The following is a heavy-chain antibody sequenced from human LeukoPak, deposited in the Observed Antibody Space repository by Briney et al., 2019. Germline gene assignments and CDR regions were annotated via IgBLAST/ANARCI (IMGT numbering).Heavy chain of an antibody. V-gene: IGHV3-21*01. Sequence: GGSLRLSCAASGFTFSSYSMNWVRQAPGKGLEWVSSISSSSSYIYYADSVKGRYTISRDNAKNSLYLQMNSLRAEDTAVYYCARDPGSSWYKGAYYYYGMDVWGQGTTVTVSS. J-gene: IGHJ6*02. D-gene: IGHD6-13*01. CDR3: ARDPGSSWYKGAYYYYGMDV. CDR1: GFTFSSYS. CDR2: ISSSSSYI.